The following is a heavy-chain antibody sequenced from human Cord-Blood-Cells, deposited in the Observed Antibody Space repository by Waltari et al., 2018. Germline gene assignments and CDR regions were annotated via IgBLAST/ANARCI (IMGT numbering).Heavy chain of an antibody. V-gene: IGHV3-21*01. CDR3: ARTSGSHDY. Sequence: EVQLVESGGGLVKPGGSLRLSCAASGFPFISDRMNWVRQAPGKGLEWVSSISSSSSYIYYADSVKGRFTISRDNAKNSLYLQMNSLRAEDTAVYYCARTSGSHDYWGQGTLVTVSS. J-gene: IGHJ4*02. CDR1: GFPFISDR. CDR2: ISSSSSYI. D-gene: IGHD3-10*01.